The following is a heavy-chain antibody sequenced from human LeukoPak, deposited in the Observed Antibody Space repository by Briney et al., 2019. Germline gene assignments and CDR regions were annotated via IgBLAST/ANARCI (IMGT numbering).Heavy chain of an antibody. CDR3: AIHSGAGTGFVY. Sequence: PSETLSLTCTVPVGSTRSQYWSWIRQPPGKGLEWTRYMYCSWSANYTPPLTSRLAISIDTSKDQFSLTLSSVTAADTAVYNCAIHSGAGTGFVYWGQGTLVTVSS. J-gene: IGHJ4*02. CDR1: VGSTRSQY. V-gene: IGHV4-59*08. CDR2: MYCSWSA. D-gene: IGHD6-19*01.